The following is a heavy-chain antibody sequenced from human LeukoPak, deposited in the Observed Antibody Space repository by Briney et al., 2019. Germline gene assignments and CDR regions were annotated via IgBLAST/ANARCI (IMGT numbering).Heavy chain of an antibody. CDR1: GGSISSYY. CDR2: IYYSGST. V-gene: IGHV4-59*08. J-gene: IGHJ6*02. D-gene: IGHD4-17*01. Sequence: SETLSLTCTVSGGSISSYYWSWIRQPPGKGLEWIGYIYYSGSTNYNPSLKSRVTISVDTSKNQFSLKLSSVTAADTAVYYCARRATTVTTPYYYYGMDVWGQGITVTVSS. CDR3: ARRATTVTTPYYYYGMDV.